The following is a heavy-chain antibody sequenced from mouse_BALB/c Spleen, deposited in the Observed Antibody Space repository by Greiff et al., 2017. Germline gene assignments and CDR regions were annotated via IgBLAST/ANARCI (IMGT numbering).Heavy chain of an antibody. Sequence: EVMLVESGPGLVKPSQSLSLTCTVTGYSITSDYAWNWIRQFPGNKLEWMGYISYSGSTSYNPSLKSRISITRDTSKNQFFLQLNSVTTEDTATYYCAGYDGYYANYAMDYWGQGTSVTVSS. CDR2: ISYSGST. CDR1: GYSITSDYA. CDR3: AGYDGYYANYAMDY. J-gene: IGHJ4*01. V-gene: IGHV3-2*02. D-gene: IGHD2-3*01.